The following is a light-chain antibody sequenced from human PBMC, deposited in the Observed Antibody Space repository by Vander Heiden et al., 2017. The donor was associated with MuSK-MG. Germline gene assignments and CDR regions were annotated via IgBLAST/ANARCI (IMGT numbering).Light chain of an antibody. Sequence: QSVLTQPPSVSGAPGQRVTISCTGSSSNIGAGYDVHWYQPPPGTAPNLLIYGNSNRPSGVPDRFSGSKPGTSASLPITGLQAEDEADYYCQSYDSSRSGYVFGTGTKVTVL. CDR3: QSYDSSRSGYV. CDR2: GNS. CDR1: SSNIGAGYD. J-gene: IGLJ1*01. V-gene: IGLV1-40*01.